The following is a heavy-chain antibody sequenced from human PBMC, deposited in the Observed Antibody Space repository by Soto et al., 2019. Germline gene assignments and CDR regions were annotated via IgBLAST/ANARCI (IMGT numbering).Heavy chain of an antibody. J-gene: IGHJ4*02. CDR1: GFTFSSYS. Sequence: QVQLVESGGGVVQPGRSLRLSCAASGFTFSSYSMHWVRQAPGKGLEWVAVISYDGSNKYYADSVKGRFTISRDNSKNTLYLQMNSLRAEDTAVYYCAREAARALDYWGQGTLVTVSS. CDR3: AREAARALDY. V-gene: IGHV3-30*03. CDR2: ISYDGSNK. D-gene: IGHD6-6*01.